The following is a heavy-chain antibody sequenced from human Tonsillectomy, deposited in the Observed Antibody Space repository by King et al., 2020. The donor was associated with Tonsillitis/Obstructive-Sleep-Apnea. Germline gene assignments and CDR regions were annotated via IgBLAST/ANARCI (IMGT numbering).Heavy chain of an antibody. CDR1: GFTFSSYE. J-gene: IGHJ3*02. CDR3: ARDLLAPWSDAFDI. D-gene: IGHD2/OR15-2a*01. CDR2: ISSSGSTI. Sequence: VQLVESGGGLVQPGGSLRLSCAASGFTFSSYEMNWVRQAPGKGLEWVSYISSSGSTIYYADSVKGRFTISRDNAKNSLYLQMNSLRAEDTAVYYCARDLLAPWSDAFDIWGQGTMVTVSS. V-gene: IGHV3-48*03.